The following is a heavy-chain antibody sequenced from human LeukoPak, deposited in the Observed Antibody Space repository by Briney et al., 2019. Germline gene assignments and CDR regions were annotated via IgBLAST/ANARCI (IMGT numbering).Heavy chain of an antibody. Sequence: KPSETLSLTCTVSGGSISSYYWSWIRQPPGKGLEWIGYIHYSGSTNYNPSLKSRVTISVDTSKNQFSLKLSSVTAADTAVYYCARDWASSTSLDAFDIWGQGTMVTVSS. D-gene: IGHD2-2*01. CDR3: ARDWASSTSLDAFDI. CDR2: IHYSGST. J-gene: IGHJ3*02. CDR1: GGSISSYY. V-gene: IGHV4-59*01.